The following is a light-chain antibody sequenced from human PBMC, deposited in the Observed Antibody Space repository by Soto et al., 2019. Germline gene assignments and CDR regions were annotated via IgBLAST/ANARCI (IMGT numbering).Light chain of an antibody. CDR3: QQYYSPPWT. Sequence: DIVMTQSPDSLAVSLGERATINCKSSQSVLYSPNNNNYLVWYQQKPGQPPKLLIYWASTRESGVPDRFSGSGSGTDFTLTISSLQAEDVAVYYCQQYYSPPWTFGQGTRVEIK. CDR2: WAS. V-gene: IGKV4-1*01. J-gene: IGKJ1*01. CDR1: QSVLYSPNNNNY.